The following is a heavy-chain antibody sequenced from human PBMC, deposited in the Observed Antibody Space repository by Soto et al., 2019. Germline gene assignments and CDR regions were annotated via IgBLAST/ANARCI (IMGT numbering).Heavy chain of an antibody. J-gene: IGHJ4*01. D-gene: IGHD2-21*02. CDR3: RRSIVVVTALGY. Sequence: ASLKGSCKGVGYTISGYLRHCRSKANGQRLEWMGWINAGNGNTKYSQKFQGRVTITRDTSASTAYMELSSLRSEDTAVYCCRRSIVVVTALGYWGQGLLVTGYS. CDR1: GYTISGYL. CDR2: INAGNGNT. V-gene: IGHV1-3*01.